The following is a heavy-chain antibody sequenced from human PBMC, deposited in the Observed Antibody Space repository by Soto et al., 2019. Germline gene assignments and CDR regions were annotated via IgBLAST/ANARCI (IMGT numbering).Heavy chain of an antibody. CDR3: AKADGAGFKS. Sequence: QVNLVQSGTEMKKPGSSVMVSCKVSGGDLSNSGISWVRQAPGQGLEWMGGIFPLLAMVDYSQKFQGRVTISAAESTTPAYMDLGSLRSEDTSVYYCAKADGAGFKSWGQGTLVIVSS. CDR2: IFPLLAMV. V-gene: IGHV1-69*04. J-gene: IGHJ4*02. D-gene: IGHD1-26*01. CDR1: GGDLSNSG.